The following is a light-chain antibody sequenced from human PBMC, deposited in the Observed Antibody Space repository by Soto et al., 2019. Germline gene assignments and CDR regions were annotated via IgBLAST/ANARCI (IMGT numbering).Light chain of an antibody. CDR1: QDISHY. CDR2: DTS. Sequence: DIQMTQSPSSLSASVGDRVTITCQASQDISHYLNWYQQKPGKAPKLLIYDTSNLETGVPSRFSGSGSGTDFTFTISSLQPEDIATYYCQQYYNVPLTFGPGTKVDIK. J-gene: IGKJ3*01. CDR3: QQYYNVPLT. V-gene: IGKV1-33*01.